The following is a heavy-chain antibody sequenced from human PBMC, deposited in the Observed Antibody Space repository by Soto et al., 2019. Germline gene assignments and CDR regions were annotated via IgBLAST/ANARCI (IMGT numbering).Heavy chain of an antibody. V-gene: IGHV4-31*03. CDR2: IYYSGST. CDR3: AKAITIFGVVNPATYYFDY. CDR1: GGSISSGGYY. J-gene: IGHJ4*02. Sequence: PSETLSLTCTVSGGSISSGGYYWSWIRQHPGKGLEWIGYIYYSGSTYYNPSLKSRVTISVDTYKNQFSLKLSSVTAADTAVYYCAKAITIFGVVNPATYYFDYWGQGTLVTVSS. D-gene: IGHD3-3*01.